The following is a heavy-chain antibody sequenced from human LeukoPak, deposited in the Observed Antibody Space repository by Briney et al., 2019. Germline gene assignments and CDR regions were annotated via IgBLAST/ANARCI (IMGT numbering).Heavy chain of an antibody. CDR2: ISYDAKNE. V-gene: IGHV3-30*11. CDR3: AVGGSGWFFDY. D-gene: IGHD6-19*01. J-gene: IGHJ4*02. CDR1: GFTFSTYA. Sequence: GRSLRLAWAAAGFTFSTYAIHWVRQAPRKGLEWVTVISYDAKNEYYADSVRGRFTISRDNSKNTLYLQMNSLRPDDTAVYYCAVGGSGWFFDYWGQGTLVTVSS.